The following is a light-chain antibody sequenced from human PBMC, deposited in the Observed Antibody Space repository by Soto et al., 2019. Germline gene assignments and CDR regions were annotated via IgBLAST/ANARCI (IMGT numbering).Light chain of an antibody. CDR1: QSVSSY. CDR2: DAS. V-gene: IGKV3-11*01. J-gene: IGKJ2*01. CDR3: QQYGSSLYT. Sequence: IVVTQSPATLSLSPGERATLSCRASQSVSSYLAWYQQKPGQAPRLLIYDASNRATGIPARFSGSGSGTDFTLTISSLEPEDFAVYYCQQYGSSLYTFGQGTKLEIK.